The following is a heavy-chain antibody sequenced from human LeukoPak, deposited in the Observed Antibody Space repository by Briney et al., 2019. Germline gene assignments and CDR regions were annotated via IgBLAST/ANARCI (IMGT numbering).Heavy chain of an antibody. J-gene: IGHJ4*02. V-gene: IGHV3-21*06. CDR2: ISRSSTHI. CDR3: ASADSHYYDSSGYLY. D-gene: IGHD3-22*01. CDR1: GFTFSSYA. Sequence: GGSLRLSCAASGFTFSSYAMHWVRQAPGKGLEWVSTISRSSTHIYYADSVRGRFTISRDDAKNSMYLQMNSLRAEDTAVYYCASADSHYYDSSGYLYWGQGTLVTVSS.